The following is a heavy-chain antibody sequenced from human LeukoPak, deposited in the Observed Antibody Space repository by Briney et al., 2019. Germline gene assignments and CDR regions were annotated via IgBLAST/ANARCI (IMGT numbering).Heavy chain of an antibody. J-gene: IGHJ4*02. Sequence: GGSLRLSCAVSGITLSNYGMSWVRQAPGKGLEWVAGISGSGGRTNYADAVKGRFTISRDDAKNTLFLQMNSLRVEDTAVYFCAKRGVVIRVILVGFHKEAYYFDSWGQGALVTVSS. CDR1: GITLSNYG. CDR3: AKRGVVIRVILVGFHKEAYYFDS. V-gene: IGHV3-23*01. D-gene: IGHD3-22*01. CDR2: ISGSGGRT.